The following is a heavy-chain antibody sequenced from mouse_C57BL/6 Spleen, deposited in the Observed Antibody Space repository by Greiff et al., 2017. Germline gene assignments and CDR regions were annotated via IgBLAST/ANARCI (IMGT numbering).Heavy chain of an antibody. CDR1: GYSITSGYY. Sequence: VQLQQSGPGLVKPSQSLSLTCSVTGYSITSGYYWNWIRQFPGNKLEWMGYISYDGSNNYNPSLKNRISITRDTSKNQFFLKLNSVTTEDTATYYCANGYYEFDYWGQGTTLTVSS. D-gene: IGHD2-3*01. J-gene: IGHJ2*01. CDR2: ISYDGSN. V-gene: IGHV3-6*01. CDR3: ANGYYEFDY.